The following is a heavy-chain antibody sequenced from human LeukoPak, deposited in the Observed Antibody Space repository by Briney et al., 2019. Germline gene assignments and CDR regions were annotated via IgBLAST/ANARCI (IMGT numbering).Heavy chain of an antibody. CDR2: ISYDGSNK. J-gene: IGHJ4*02. Sequence: GRSLRLSCAASGFTFITYAMHWVRQAPGKGLEWVAVISYDGSNKYYADSVKGRFTISRDNSKNTLYLQMNSLRAEDTAVYYCARVSGLTGYYLTFDYWGQGTLVTVSS. CDR3: ARVSGLTGYYLTFDY. CDR1: GFTFITYA. V-gene: IGHV3-30-3*01. D-gene: IGHD3-9*01.